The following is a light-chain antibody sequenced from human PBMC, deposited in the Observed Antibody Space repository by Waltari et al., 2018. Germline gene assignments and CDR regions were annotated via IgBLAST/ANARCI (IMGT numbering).Light chain of an antibody. J-gene: IGLJ1*01. CDR3: SSYTTSNTLV. CDR2: DVS. Sequence: QSALTQPASVSGSPGQPITISCTGPSSYVGGDKYVSWYQQHPGKAPKLMLYDVSNRPSGVSNRFSGSKSGNTASLTISGLQAEDEADYYCSSYTTSNTLVFGTGTNVIVL. CDR1: SSYVGGDKY. V-gene: IGLV2-14*03.